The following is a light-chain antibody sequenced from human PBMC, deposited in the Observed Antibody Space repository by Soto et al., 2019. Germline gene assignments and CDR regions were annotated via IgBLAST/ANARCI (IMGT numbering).Light chain of an antibody. Sequence: EIVLTQTPGTLSLSPGERATLSGRASQSVTSSHLAGYQQKPGQAPRLLIYGASTRATGIPDRFSGSGSDTDFSLTIRRLDPEDFAMYYCLLYFSPDRYTFGPGTKVQIK. J-gene: IGKJ2*01. CDR3: LLYFSPDRYT. CDR2: GAS. V-gene: IGKV3-20*01. CDR1: QSVTSSH.